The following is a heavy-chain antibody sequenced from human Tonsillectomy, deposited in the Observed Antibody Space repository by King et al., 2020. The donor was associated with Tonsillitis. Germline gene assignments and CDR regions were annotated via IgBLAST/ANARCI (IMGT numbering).Heavy chain of an antibody. V-gene: IGHV3-33*08. CDR3: ARDPLEAIFGVRTAPYYMDV. J-gene: IGHJ6*03. CDR2: IWYDGSRK. CDR1: GFNFSNYG. D-gene: IGHD3-3*02. Sequence: QVQLVESGGGVVQPGRSLRLSCAASGFNFSNYGMHWVRQAPGKGLEWVAVIWYDGSRKYYVDSVKGRFTISRDKSKNTLHLQMNSLRAEDTAVYYCARDPLEAIFGVRTAPYYMDVWGKGTTVTVSS.